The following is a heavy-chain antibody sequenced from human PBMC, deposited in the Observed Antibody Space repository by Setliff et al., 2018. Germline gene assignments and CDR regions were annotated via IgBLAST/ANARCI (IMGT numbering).Heavy chain of an antibody. CDR3: ARGPGTSNYGFTPYYFDS. V-gene: IGHV1-3*03. Sequence: ASVKVSCKASGYTFTTYAIHWVRQAPGQRLEWMGWISAGNGNTKYSQEFQARLTITRDTSATTGYMERSSLRSEDMAVYYCARGPGTSNYGFTPYYFDSWGQGTLVT. J-gene: IGHJ4*02. CDR1: GYTFTTYA. CDR2: ISAGNGNT. D-gene: IGHD3-10*01.